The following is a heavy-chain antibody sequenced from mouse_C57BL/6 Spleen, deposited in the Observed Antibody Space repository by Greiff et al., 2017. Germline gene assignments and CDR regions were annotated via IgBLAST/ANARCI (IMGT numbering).Heavy chain of an antibody. Sequence: VQLQQSGAELARPGASVKLSCKASGYTFTSYGISWVKQRTGQGLEWIGEIYPRSGNTYYNEKFKGKATLTADKSSSTAYMELRSLTSEDSAVYFCARRRNGSSSYDMDYWGQGTSVTVSS. CDR2: IYPRSGNT. CDR1: GYTFTSYG. J-gene: IGHJ4*01. CDR3: ARRRNGSSSYDMDY. V-gene: IGHV1-81*01. D-gene: IGHD1-1*01.